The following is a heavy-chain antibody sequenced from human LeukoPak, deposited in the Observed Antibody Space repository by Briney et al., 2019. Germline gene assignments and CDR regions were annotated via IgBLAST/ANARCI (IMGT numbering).Heavy chain of an antibody. V-gene: IGHV1-18*01. J-gene: IGHJ4*02. CDR2: ISAYNGNT. Sequence: ASVKVSCKASGYTFTSYGISWVRHAPGQGLEWRGWISAYNGNTNYAQKLQGRVTMTTDTSTRTAYMVLRRLRSDDTAVYDWARAGWASQRSCPSYFDYWGQGTLVTVSS. D-gene: IGHD1-26*01. CDR3: ARAGWASQRSCPSYFDY. CDR1: GYTFTSYG.